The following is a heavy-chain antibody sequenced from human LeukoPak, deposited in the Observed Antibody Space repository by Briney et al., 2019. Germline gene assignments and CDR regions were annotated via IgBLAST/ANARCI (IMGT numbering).Heavy chain of an antibody. CDR2: INHSGST. D-gene: IGHD3-10*01. V-gene: IGHV4-34*01. Sequence: SETLSLTCAVYGGSFSGYYWSWIRQPPGKGLEWIGEINHSGSTNYNPSLKSRVTISVDTSKNQFSLKLSSVTAADTAVYYCARGPVLLWFGSPRDAFDIWGQGTMVTVSS. CDR1: GGSFSGYY. J-gene: IGHJ3*02. CDR3: ARGPVLLWFGSPRDAFDI.